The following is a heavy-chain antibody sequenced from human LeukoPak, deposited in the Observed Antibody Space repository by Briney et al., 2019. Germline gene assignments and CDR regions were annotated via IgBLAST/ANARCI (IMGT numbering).Heavy chain of an antibody. CDR2: IYHSGST. CDR3: ARVSAIVEATTRFGYFDY. Sequence: PSETLSLTCTVSGYSISSGYYWGWIRQPPGKGLEWIGSIYHSGSTYYNPSLKSRVTISVDTSKNQFSLKLSSVTAADTAVYYCARVSAIVEATTRFGYFDYWGQGTLVTVSS. D-gene: IGHD1-26*01. J-gene: IGHJ4*02. CDR1: GYSISSGYY. V-gene: IGHV4-38-2*02.